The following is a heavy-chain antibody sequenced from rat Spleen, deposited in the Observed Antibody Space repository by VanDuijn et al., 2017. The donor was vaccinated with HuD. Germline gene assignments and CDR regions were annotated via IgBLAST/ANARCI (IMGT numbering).Heavy chain of an antibody. CDR1: GFSLSNYG. V-gene: IGHV2-13*01. CDR3: TRNRYRYTSGYVMDV. Sequence: QVHLKESGPGLVQPAQTLSLTCTVSGFSLSNYGVIWVRQPPGKGLEWMGVIWGNGNTNYNSVFKSRLSISRDTSKSQVYLKMNSLQTEDTAIYFCTRNRYRYTSGYVMDVWGQGVSVTVSS. CDR2: IWGNGNT. J-gene: IGHJ4*01. D-gene: IGHD1-5*01.